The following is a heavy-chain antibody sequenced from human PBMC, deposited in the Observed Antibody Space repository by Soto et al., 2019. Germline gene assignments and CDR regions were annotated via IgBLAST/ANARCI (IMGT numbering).Heavy chain of an antibody. V-gene: IGHV1-18*01. Sequence: ASVKVSCKASGYTFTSYGISWVRQAPGQGLEWMGWINAYNGNTNYAQKLQGRVTMTTDTSTSTAYMELRSLRSDDTAVYYCARPPLRYCSGGSCYYGMDVWGQGTTVTVSS. CDR2: INAYNGNT. CDR3: ARPPLRYCSGGSCYYGMDV. J-gene: IGHJ6*02. CDR1: GYTFTSYG. D-gene: IGHD2-15*01.